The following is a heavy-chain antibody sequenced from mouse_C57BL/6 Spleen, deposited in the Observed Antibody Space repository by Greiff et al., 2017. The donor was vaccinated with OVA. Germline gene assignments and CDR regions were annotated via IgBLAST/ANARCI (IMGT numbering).Heavy chain of an antibody. CDR2: IYPRDGST. CDR3: ARKDWDNAMDY. D-gene: IGHD4-1*01. Sequence: QVQLQQSDAELVKPGASVKISCKASGYTFTDYSIHWVKQRPEQGLEWIGYIYPRDGSTKYNEKFKGKATLTADKSSSTAYMQLSSLTSEDSAVYFCARKDWDNAMDYWGQGTSVTVSS. V-gene: IGHV1-78*01. J-gene: IGHJ4*01. CDR1: GYTFTDYS.